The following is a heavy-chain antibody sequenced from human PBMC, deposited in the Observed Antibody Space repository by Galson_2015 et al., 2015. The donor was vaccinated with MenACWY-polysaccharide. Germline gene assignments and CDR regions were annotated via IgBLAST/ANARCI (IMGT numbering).Heavy chain of an antibody. CDR2: IKRKTDGGTT. CDR1: GFTFNNAW. Sequence: SLRLSCAASGFTFNNAWMSWVRQAPGKGLEWVGRIKRKTDGGTTDYAAPVKGRFTISRDDSKNTLYLQMNNLKSEDTAVYYCTTDGGSGGSCYSPGCWGQGTLVTVSS. D-gene: IGHD2-15*01. V-gene: IGHV3-15*01. J-gene: IGHJ4*02. CDR3: TTDGGSGGSCYSPGC.